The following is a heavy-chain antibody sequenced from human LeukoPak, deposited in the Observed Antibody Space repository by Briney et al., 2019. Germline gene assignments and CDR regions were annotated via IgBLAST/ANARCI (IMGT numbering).Heavy chain of an antibody. CDR2: INHSGST. D-gene: IGHD3-3*01. V-gene: IGHV4-34*01. CDR1: GGSFSGYY. J-gene: IGHJ4*02. CDR3: ASAYDFWSGYYQPFGY. Sequence: SETLSLTCAVYGGSFSGYYWSWIRQPPGKGLEWIGEINHSGSTNYNPSLKSRVTISVDTSKNQFSLKLSSVTAADTAVYYCASAYDFWSGYYQPFGYWGQGTLVTVSS.